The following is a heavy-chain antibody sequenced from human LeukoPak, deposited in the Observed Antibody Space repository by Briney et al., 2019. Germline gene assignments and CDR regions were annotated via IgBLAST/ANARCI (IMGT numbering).Heavy chain of an antibody. CDR2: IYDSGST. D-gene: IGHD5-18*01. V-gene: IGHV4-59*01. Sequence: NPSETLSLTCTVSGGSISSYYWGWIRQPPGKGLEWIGNIYDSGSTNYNPSLKSRVTISVDTSKNQCSLKLSSVTAADTAVYYCARHRYGYGLDSWGQGTLVTVSS. J-gene: IGHJ4*02. CDR1: GGSISSYY. CDR3: ARHRYGYGLDS.